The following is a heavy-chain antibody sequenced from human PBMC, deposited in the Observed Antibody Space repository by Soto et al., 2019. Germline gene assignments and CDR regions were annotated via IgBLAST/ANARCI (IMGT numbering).Heavy chain of an antibody. CDR2: IYYTGST. V-gene: IGHV4-59*08. D-gene: IGHD1-1*01. Sequence: QVQLQESGPGLVKPSETLSLTCTVSGGSISSYYWSSIRQPPGKGLEWIGYIYYTGSTNYNPSLKSPVTISVDTSKTQFSLKLSSVTAADTAVYYSARRYGYSFDYWGQGTLVTVSS. J-gene: IGHJ4*02. CDR3: ARRYGYSFDY. CDR1: GGSISSYY.